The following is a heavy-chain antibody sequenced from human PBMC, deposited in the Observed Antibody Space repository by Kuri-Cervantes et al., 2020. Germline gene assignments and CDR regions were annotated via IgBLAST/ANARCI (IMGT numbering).Heavy chain of an antibody. Sequence: GGSLRLSCAASGFTFSSYWMHWVRQAPGKGLVWVSRINSDGSGTSYADSVKGRFTISRDNAKNTLYLQMNSLRPEDTAVYYCARVGYASSSGLDYWGQGTLVTVSS. D-gene: IGHD3-22*01. CDR3: ARVGYASSSGLDY. CDR1: GFTFSSYW. J-gene: IGHJ4*02. CDR2: INSDGSGT. V-gene: IGHV3-74*01.